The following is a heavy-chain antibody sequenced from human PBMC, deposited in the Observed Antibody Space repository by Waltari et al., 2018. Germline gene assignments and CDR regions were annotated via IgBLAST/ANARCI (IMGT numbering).Heavy chain of an antibody. CDR2: IYSGGST. D-gene: IGHD3-22*01. J-gene: IGHJ6*02. Sequence: EVQLVESGGGLIQPGGSLRLSCAASGFTVSSNYMSWFRQATGKGLEWVSVIYSGGSTYYADSVKGRFTISRDNSKNTLYLQMNSLRAEDTAVYYCARVSTMIDSSGYYPYYYYGMDVWGQGTTVTVSS. CDR1: GFTVSSNY. CDR3: ARVSTMIDSSGYYPYYYYGMDV. V-gene: IGHV3-53*01.